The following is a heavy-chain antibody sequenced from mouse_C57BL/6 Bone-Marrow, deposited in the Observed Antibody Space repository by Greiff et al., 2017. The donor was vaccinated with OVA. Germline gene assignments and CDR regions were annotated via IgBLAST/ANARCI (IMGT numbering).Heavy chain of an antibody. CDR2: INYDGSST. J-gene: IGHJ1*03. D-gene: IGHD2-5*01. Sequence: EVKLMESEGGLVQPGSSMKLSCTASGFTFSDYYMAWVRQVPEKGLEWVANINYDGSSTYYLDSLKSRFIISRDNAKNILYLQMSSLKSEDTATYYCARDQAPAYYSNFHWYFDVWGTGTTVTVSS. CDR1: GFTFSDYY. V-gene: IGHV5-16*01. CDR3: ARDQAPAYYSNFHWYFDV.